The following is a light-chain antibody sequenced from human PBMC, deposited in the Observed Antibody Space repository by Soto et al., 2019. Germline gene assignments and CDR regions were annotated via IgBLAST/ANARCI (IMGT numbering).Light chain of an antibody. J-gene: IGKJ1*01. V-gene: IGKV3-15*01. Sequence: EIVMTQSPATLSVSPGKRATLSCRASQSVSSNLAWYQHKPGQAPRLLIYGASTRATGIPARFSGSGSGTEFTLTISSLQSEDFAVYYCQQYNNWPLTFGQGTKVEIK. CDR1: QSVSSN. CDR3: QQYNNWPLT. CDR2: GAS.